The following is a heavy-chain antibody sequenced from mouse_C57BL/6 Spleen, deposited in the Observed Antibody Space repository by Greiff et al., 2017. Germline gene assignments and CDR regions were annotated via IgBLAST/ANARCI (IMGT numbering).Heavy chain of an antibody. Sequence: EVKLMESEGGLVQPGSSMKLSCTASGFTFSDYYMAWVRQVPEKGLEWVANINYDGSSTYYLDSLKSRFIISRDNAKNILYLQMSSLKSEDTATYYCARADDGYYRYFDVWGTGTTVTVSS. D-gene: IGHD2-3*01. V-gene: IGHV5-16*01. CDR2: INYDGSST. CDR3: ARADDGYYRYFDV. CDR1: GFTFSDYY. J-gene: IGHJ1*03.